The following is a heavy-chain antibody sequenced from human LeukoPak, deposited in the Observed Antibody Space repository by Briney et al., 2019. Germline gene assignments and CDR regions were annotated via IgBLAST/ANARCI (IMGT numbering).Heavy chain of an antibody. CDR3: ARAETVTAPFDY. V-gene: IGHV1-69*04. CDR1: GGTFSSYA. CDR2: IIPILGIA. J-gene: IGHJ4*02. D-gene: IGHD4-4*01. Sequence: ASVKVSCKASGGTFSSYAISWVRQAPGQGLEWMGRIIPILGIANYAQKFQGRVTITADKSTSTAYMELSSLRSEDTAVYYCARAETVTAPFDYWGQGTLVTVSS.